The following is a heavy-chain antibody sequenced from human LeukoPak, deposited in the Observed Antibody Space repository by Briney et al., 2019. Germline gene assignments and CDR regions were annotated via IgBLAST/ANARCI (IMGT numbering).Heavy chain of an antibody. D-gene: IGHD6-19*01. J-gene: IGHJ6*02. CDR2: ISAYNGNT. CDR3: ARDEQWLVPISRPFYGMDV. Sequence: ASVKVSCKASGYTFTSYGISWVRQAPGQGLEWMGWISAYNGNTNYAQKLQGRVTMTTDTPTSTAYMELRSLRSDDTAVYYCARDEQWLVPISRPFYGMDVWGQGTTVTVSS. CDR1: GYTFTSYG. V-gene: IGHV1-18*01.